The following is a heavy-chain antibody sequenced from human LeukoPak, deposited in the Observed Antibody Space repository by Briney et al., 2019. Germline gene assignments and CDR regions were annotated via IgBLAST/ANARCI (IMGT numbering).Heavy chain of an antibody. J-gene: IGHJ4*02. Sequence: KASQTLSLTCTVSGGSLSSDGFYWSWVRQHPGKGLEWIGYISYSGSTYYNPSLKSRVSVSLDTSKSQFSLKLTSVTAADTAVYFCARGPSYCDFWGQGTLVTVSS. V-gene: IGHV4-31*03. CDR2: ISYSGST. CDR1: GGSLSSDGFY. CDR3: ARGPSYCDF.